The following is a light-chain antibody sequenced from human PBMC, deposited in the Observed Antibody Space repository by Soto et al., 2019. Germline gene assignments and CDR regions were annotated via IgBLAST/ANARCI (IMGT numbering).Light chain of an antibody. CDR2: DAY. Sequence: EVVLTQSPVTLSLSPGERATLSCRASQSFRGLLAWYQQKPGQAPRLLIYDAYNRATGIPPRFSGSGSGTDFTLTISSLLSEDFAVYSCQQYNNWPLTFGGGTKVEIK. CDR1: QSFRGL. CDR3: QQYNNWPLT. J-gene: IGKJ4*01. V-gene: IGKV3-11*01.